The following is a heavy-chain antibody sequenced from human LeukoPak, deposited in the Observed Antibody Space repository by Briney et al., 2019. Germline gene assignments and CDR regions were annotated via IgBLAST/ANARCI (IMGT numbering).Heavy chain of an antibody. CDR1: GFTFSDYY. Sequence: GGSLRLSCAASGFTFSDYYMSWIRQAPGKGLEWGSYISSSGSTIYYADSVKGRFTISRDNAKNSLYLQMNSLRAEDTAVYYCARGPPRYCSSTSCFWNFDYWGQGTLVTVSS. D-gene: IGHD2-2*01. CDR3: ARGPPRYCSSTSCFWNFDY. V-gene: IGHV3-11*04. J-gene: IGHJ4*02. CDR2: ISSSGSTI.